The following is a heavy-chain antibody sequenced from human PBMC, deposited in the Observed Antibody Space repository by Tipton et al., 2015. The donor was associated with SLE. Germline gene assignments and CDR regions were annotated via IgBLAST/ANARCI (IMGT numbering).Heavy chain of an antibody. Sequence: GLVKPSETLSLTCAVYGGSFSGYYWSWIRQPPGKELEWIGQIPDSGRSNYNPSLQSRVTISLDRSRNQFSLKLTSVTSKDTAVYYCARYVMGAGGRGDWDQGTLVTVSS. J-gene: IGHJ4*02. CDR1: GGSFSGYY. V-gene: IGHV4-34*10. D-gene: IGHD2-15*01. CDR2: IPDSGRS. CDR3: ARYVMGAGGRGD.